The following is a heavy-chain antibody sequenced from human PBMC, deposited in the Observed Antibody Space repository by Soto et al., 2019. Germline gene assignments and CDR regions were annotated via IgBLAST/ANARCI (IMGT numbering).Heavy chain of an antibody. CDR2: IHSDGSTT. CDR1: GFTFNYYW. D-gene: IGHD2-21*02. V-gene: IGHV3-74*01. Sequence: EVQLVESEGGLVQRGGSLRLSSAASGFTFNYYWMHWVRQAPGQGLVWVSHIHSDGSTTTYADSVKGRFTISRDNAKNTLYLQMNSLRAEDTAVYYRVRGDKCGFDPWGQGTTVTVSS. CDR3: VRGDKCGFDP. J-gene: IGHJ3*01.